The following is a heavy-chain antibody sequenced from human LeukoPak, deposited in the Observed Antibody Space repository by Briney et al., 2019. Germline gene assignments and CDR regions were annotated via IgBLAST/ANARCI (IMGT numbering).Heavy chain of an antibody. CDR2: IYYNGNT. J-gene: IGHJ2*01. D-gene: IGHD6-6*01. V-gene: IGHV4-59*01. CDR3: ARLAAGPNTRYFDL. Sequence: PSETLSLTCTVSGGAISIYYWNWIRQPTGKGLEWIAYIYYNGNTKYNPSLKSRVTISAGTSKNQFSLKVNSVTAADTAVYYCARLAAGPNTRYFDLWGRGTRVTVSS. CDR1: GGAISIYY.